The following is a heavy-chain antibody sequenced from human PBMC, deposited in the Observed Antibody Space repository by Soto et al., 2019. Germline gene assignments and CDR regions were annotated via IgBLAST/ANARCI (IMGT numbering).Heavy chain of an antibody. V-gene: IGHV1-3*01. CDR3: ARDDIVVVPAATGGFDI. CDR2: INAGNGNT. Sequence: QVQLVQSGAEVKKPGASVKVSCKASGYTFTSYAMHWVRQAPGQRLEWMGWINAGNGNTKYSQKFQGRVTITRDISASTAYMELSSLRSEDTAVYYCARDDIVVVPAATGGFDIWGQGTMVTVSS. CDR1: GYTFTSYA. J-gene: IGHJ3*02. D-gene: IGHD2-2*01.